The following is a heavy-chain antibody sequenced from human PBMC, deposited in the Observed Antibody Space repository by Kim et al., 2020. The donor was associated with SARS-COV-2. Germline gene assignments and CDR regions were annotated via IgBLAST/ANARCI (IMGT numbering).Heavy chain of an antibody. V-gene: IGHV3-23*01. CDR1: GFTFSSYA. D-gene: IGHD3-16*02. J-gene: IGHJ4*02. Sequence: GGSLRLSCAASGFTFSSYAMSWVRQAPGKGLEWVSAISGSGGSTYYANSVKGRFTISRDNSKNTLYLQMNSLRAEDTAVYYCAKDLGYHHRCFDYWGQGTLVTVSS. CDR3: AKDLGYHHRCFDY. CDR2: ISGSGGST.